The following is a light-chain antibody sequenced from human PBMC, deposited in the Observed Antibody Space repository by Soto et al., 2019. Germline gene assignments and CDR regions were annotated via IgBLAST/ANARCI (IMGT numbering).Light chain of an antibody. J-gene: IGKJ5*01. V-gene: IGKV3-11*01. Sequence: EVVMTQSPASLSASPGERVTLSCRASQNIRSSLAWYQQRPGQAPRLLIYDAFIRATGIPARFSGSESGTDFTLTISSLEPEDFAVYYCQQRSNWPLTFGQGTRLEIK. CDR2: DAF. CDR1: QNIRSS. CDR3: QQRSNWPLT.